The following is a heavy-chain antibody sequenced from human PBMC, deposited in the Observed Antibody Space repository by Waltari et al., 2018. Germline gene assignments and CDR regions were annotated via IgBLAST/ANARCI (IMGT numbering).Heavy chain of an antibody. CDR2: IKSKTDGGTT. J-gene: IGHJ5*02. Sequence: EVQLVESGGGLLKPGGSLRLSCAAAGSTFSNAWLSWVGRAQGKGLEWFGRIKSKTDGGTTDYAAPVKGRFTISRDDSKNTLYLQMNSLKTEDTAVYYCTTDGGVWNYGGDPWGQGTLVTVSS. CDR3: TTDGGVWNYGGDP. CDR1: GSTFSNAW. V-gene: IGHV3-15*01. D-gene: IGHD1-7*01.